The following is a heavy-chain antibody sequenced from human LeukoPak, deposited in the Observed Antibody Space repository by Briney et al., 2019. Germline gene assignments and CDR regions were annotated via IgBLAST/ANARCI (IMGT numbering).Heavy chain of an antibody. CDR3: ARDPSKTYYYDTSGYD. D-gene: IGHD3-22*01. Sequence: GGSLRLSCAASGFTFSSYSMNWVRQAPGKGLEWVSSISSSSSYIYYADSVKGRFTISRDNAKNSLYLQMNSLRAEDTAVYYCARDPSKTYYYDTSGYDWGQGTLVTVSS. V-gene: IGHV3-21*01. J-gene: IGHJ4*02. CDR1: GFTFSSYS. CDR2: ISSSSSYI.